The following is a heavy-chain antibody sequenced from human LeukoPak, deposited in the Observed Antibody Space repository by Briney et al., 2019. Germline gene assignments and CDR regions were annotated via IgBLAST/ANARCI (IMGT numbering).Heavy chain of an antibody. CDR1: GGSFNDYY. D-gene: IGHD5-12*01. Sequence: SETLSLTCAVSGGSFNDYYWSWIRQPPGEGLEWIGEISHSGSTNYNPSLKSRVTMSVDTSKKHFSLNLLSVTAADTAVYYCASGLLARFWGQGTLVTVSS. CDR2: ISHSGST. V-gene: IGHV4-34*01. J-gene: IGHJ1*01. CDR3: ASGLLARF.